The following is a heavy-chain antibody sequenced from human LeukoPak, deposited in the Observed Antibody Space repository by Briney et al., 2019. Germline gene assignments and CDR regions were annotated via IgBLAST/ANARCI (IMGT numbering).Heavy chain of an antibody. CDR1: GFTFSSYS. Sequence: PGGSLRLSCAASGFTFSSYSMNWVRQAPGKGLEWVSSISSSTTYISYADSVKGRFTISRDNAKNSLYLQMNSLRAEDTAVYYCARAPGSAYNAYYFDYWGQGTLVTVSS. CDR2: ISSSTTYI. CDR3: ARAPGSAYNAYYFDY. J-gene: IGHJ4*02. D-gene: IGHD1-1*01. V-gene: IGHV3-21*04.